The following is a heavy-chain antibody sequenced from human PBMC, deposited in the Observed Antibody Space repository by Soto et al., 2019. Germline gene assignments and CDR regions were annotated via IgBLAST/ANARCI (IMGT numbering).Heavy chain of an antibody. V-gene: IGHV4-30-2*06. CDR3: ARGGGYDSFDV. D-gene: IGHD2-15*01. CDR1: GVRLNNGGYS. J-gene: IGHJ4*02. CDR2: ISHLVTA. Sequence: SETLSLPCSVSGVRLNNGGYSCSWIRQSPGNGLEWLGYISHLVTAYCNPSFKSRLSLSIDRTRNLFSLGLSSMIAADKAGYYCARGGGYDSFDVWGQGIQVTVSS.